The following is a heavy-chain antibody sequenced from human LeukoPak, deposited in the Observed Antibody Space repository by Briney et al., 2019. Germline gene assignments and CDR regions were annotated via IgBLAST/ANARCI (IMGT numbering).Heavy chain of an antibody. CDR3: AKDRDEGLFYYYYYMDV. V-gene: IGHV4-4*02. J-gene: IGHJ6*03. CDR1: GGSISSSNW. D-gene: IGHD5-24*01. Sequence: SETLSLTCAVSGGSISSSNWWSWVRQPPGKGLEWIGEIYHSGSTNYNPSLKSRVTILEDKSKNQFSLKMSSVTAADTAVYYCAKDRDEGLFYYYYYMDVWGKGTTVTISS. CDR2: IYHSGST.